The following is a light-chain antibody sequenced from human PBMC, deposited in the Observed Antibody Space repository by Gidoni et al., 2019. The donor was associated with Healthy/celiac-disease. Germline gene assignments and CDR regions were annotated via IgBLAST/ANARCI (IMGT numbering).Light chain of an antibody. J-gene: IGKJ2*01. Sequence: DIQMTQSPSTLSASVGDRVTITCRASPSISSWLAWYQQKPGKAPKLLIYKASSLESGGPSRFSGSGSGTYFTLTISSLQPDDFATYYCQQYNSYSQYTFGQGTKLEIK. CDR1: PSISSW. V-gene: IGKV1-5*03. CDR2: KAS. CDR3: QQYNSYSQYT.